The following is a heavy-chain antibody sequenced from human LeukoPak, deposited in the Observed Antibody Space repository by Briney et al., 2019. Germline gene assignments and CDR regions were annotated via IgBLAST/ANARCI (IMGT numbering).Heavy chain of an antibody. CDR1: GYTFTSYG. J-gene: IGHJ1*01. Sequence: ASVKVSCKASGYTFTSYGISWVRQAPGQGLEWMGRIIPILGIANYAQKFQGRVTITADKSTSTAYMELSSLRSEDTAVYYCARGRVGYSSGWYSEYFQHWGQGTLVTVS. CDR3: ARGRVGYSSGWYSEYFQH. CDR2: IIPILGIA. D-gene: IGHD6-19*01. V-gene: IGHV1-69*04.